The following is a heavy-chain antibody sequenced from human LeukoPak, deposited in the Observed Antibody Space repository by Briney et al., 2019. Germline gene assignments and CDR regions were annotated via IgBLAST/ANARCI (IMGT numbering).Heavy chain of an antibody. CDR2: ISSSSSYI. V-gene: IGHV3-21*01. CDR3: ARVPSSGWFDDY. D-gene: IGHD6-19*01. J-gene: IGHJ4*02. CDR1: GFTFSSYS. Sequence: PGGSLRLSCAASGFTFSSYSMNWVRQAPGKGLEWVSSISSSSSYIYYADSVKGRFTISRDNAKNSLYLQMNSLRAEDTAVYYCARVPSSGWFDDYWAREPWSPSPQ.